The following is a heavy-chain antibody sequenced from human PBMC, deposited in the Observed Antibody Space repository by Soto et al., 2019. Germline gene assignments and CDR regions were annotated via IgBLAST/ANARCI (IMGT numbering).Heavy chain of an antibody. D-gene: IGHD6-6*01. V-gene: IGHV5-10-1*01. CDR3: ASTRAARPYYYGMDV. J-gene: IGHJ6*02. CDR2: IDPSDSYT. Sequence: GESLKISCKGSGYSFTSYWISWVRQMPGKGLEWIGRIDPSDSYTNYSPSFQGHVTISADKSISTAYLQWSSLKASDTAMYYCASTRAARPYYYGMDVWGQGTTVTVSS. CDR1: GYSFTSYW.